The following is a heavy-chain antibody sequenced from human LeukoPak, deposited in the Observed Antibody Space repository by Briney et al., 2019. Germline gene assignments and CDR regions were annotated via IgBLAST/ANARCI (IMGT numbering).Heavy chain of an antibody. CDR3: ARTTVTLGGDYYYGMDV. D-gene: IGHD4-17*01. V-gene: IGHV1-2*02. CDR1: GYTFTGYY. J-gene: IGHJ6*02. CDR2: INPNSGGT. Sequence: ASVKVSCKASGYTFTGYYMHWVRQAPGQGLEWMGWINPNSGGTNYAQKFQGRVTMTRDTSISTAYMELSRLRSEDTAVYYCARTTVTLGGDYYYGMDVWGQGTTVTVSS.